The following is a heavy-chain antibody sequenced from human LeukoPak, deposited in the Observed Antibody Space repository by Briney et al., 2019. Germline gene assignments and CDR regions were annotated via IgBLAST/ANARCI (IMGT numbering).Heavy chain of an antibody. CDR3: ASVRGPVNYFFDY. V-gene: IGHV3-74*01. CDR2: ISPDGNTA. Sequence: GGSLRLSCAASGFTFTNYWMHWVRQAPGKGLVWVSRISPDGNTATYADFVKGRFTLSRDNAKNTLYLQMNSLRAEDTAVYYGASVRGPVNYFFDYWGEGALVTVSS. D-gene: IGHD1-20*01. CDR1: GFTFTNYW. J-gene: IGHJ4*02.